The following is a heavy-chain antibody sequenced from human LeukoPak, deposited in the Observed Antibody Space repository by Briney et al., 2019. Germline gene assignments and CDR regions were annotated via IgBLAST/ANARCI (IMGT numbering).Heavy chain of an antibody. D-gene: IGHD6-19*01. Sequence: SVKVSCKASGFTFTSSVVQWVRQARGQRLEWIGWIVVGSGNINYAQKFQERVTITRDMSTSTASMELSSLRSEDTAVYYCAAGLIAVAGTWNAFDIWGQGTMVTVSS. CDR1: GFTFTSSV. J-gene: IGHJ3*02. V-gene: IGHV1-58*01. CDR2: IVVGSGNI. CDR3: AAGLIAVAGTWNAFDI.